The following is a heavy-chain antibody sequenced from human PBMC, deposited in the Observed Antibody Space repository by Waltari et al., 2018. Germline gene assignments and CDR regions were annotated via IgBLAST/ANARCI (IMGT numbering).Heavy chain of an antibody. Sequence: QVQLQESGPGLVKPSQTLSLTCTVSGGSSSSASSYWSWNRQPAGKGLEWIGYIYTSGSTNYNPSLKSRVTISVDTSKNQFSLKLSSVTAADTAVYYCGGSGSYPYYWGQGTLVTVSS. CDR1: GGSSSSASSY. CDR3: GGSGSYPYY. D-gene: IGHD3-10*01. J-gene: IGHJ4*02. V-gene: IGHV4-61*09. CDR2: IYTSGST.